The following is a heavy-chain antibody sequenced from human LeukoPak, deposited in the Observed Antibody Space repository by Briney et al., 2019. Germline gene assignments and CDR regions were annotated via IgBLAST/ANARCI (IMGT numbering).Heavy chain of an antibody. Sequence: ASVKVSCKASGYTFTSYGISWVRQAPGQGLEWMGWISAYNGNTNYAQKLQGRVTMTTDTSTSTAYMELRSLRSDDTAVYYCARVGTTTIRTLNYFDYWGQGTLVTVSS. J-gene: IGHJ4*02. CDR1: GYTFTSYG. CDR3: ARVGTTTIRTLNYFDY. V-gene: IGHV1-18*01. CDR2: ISAYNGNT. D-gene: IGHD4-17*01.